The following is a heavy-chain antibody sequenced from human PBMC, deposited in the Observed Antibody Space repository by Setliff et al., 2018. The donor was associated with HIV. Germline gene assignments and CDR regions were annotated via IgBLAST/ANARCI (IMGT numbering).Heavy chain of an antibody. V-gene: IGHV1-2*02. J-gene: IGHJ6*03. Sequence: ASVKVSCKASGHTFTGYCMHWVRQAPGQGLEWVGWINYNSGSTEYAQRFQGRVTMTRDTSISTGYMELSRLRSDDTAVYYRARSPYSSGWGPSSVAYMDVWGKGTTVTVSS. CDR2: INYNSGST. D-gene: IGHD6-19*01. CDR1: GHTFTGYC. CDR3: ARSPYSSGWGPSSVAYMDV.